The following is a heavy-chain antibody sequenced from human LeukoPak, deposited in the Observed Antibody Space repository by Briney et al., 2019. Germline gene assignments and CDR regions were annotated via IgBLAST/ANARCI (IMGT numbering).Heavy chain of an antibody. CDR1: GFTFDDYA. J-gene: IGHJ4*02. CDR3: AKSRVSGYRHPFDY. Sequence: GRSLRLSCAASGFTFDDYAMHWVRHAPGKGLEWVSGISWNSGSIGYADSVEGRFTISRDNAKNSLYLQMNSLRAEDTALYYCAKSRVSGYRHPFDYWGQGTLVTVSS. V-gene: IGHV3-9*01. CDR2: ISWNSGSI. D-gene: IGHD3-22*01.